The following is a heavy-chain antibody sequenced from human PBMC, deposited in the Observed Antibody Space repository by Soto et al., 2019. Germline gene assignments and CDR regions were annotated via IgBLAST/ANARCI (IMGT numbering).Heavy chain of an antibody. D-gene: IGHD2-15*01. CDR3: GKVLVGATGHTDSDS. CDR2: IDYNGVT. J-gene: IGHJ4*02. V-gene: IGHV4-39*01. CDR1: GGSIYRSGYY. Sequence: SDTLSLTCTVSGGSIYRSGYYWGWIRQPPGRGLEWIGNIDYNGVTYSNPSLKSRVTISRDTSKNQFSLKLTSVTAADTALYYCGKVLVGATGHTDSDSWGPGTLVTVSS.